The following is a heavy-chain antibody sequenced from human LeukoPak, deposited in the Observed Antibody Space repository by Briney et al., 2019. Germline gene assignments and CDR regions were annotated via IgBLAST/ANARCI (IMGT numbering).Heavy chain of an antibody. V-gene: IGHV4-4*09. CDR3: ATYWLEATETYSYWFDP. Sequence: KSSETLSLTCSVSGGSINNYWSSWIRQPPGKGLEWIGYIYRGETTNYNPSLKSRVTLSVDTSKNQISLKLNSVTAADTAVYYCATYWLEATETYSYWFDPWGQGTLVTVSS. CDR1: GGSINNYW. J-gene: IGHJ5*02. D-gene: IGHD2-21*01. CDR2: IYRGETT.